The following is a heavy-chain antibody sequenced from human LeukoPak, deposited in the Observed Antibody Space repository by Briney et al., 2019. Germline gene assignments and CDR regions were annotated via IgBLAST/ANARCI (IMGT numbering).Heavy chain of an antibody. V-gene: IGHV3-33*01. CDR2: IWYDGSSK. CDR3: ARSQSSSLIDY. Sequence: GGSLRLSCAASGFSFSAYGVHWVRQAPGKGLEWVAVIWYDGSSKDYADSVKGRFTLSRDNSKNTLYLQMNSLTVEDTAVYYCARSQSSSLIDYWGQGTLGTVS. D-gene: IGHD6-13*01. J-gene: IGHJ4*02. CDR1: GFSFSAYG.